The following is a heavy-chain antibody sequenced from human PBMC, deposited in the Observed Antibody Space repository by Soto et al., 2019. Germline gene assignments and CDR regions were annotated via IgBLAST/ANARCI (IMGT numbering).Heavy chain of an antibody. J-gene: IGHJ6*02. V-gene: IGHV5-51*01. D-gene: IGHD4-17*01. CDR1: GYSFTSYW. CDR3: ARLHDYDENSYYYYGMDV. Sequence: PGESLKISCKGSGYSFTSYWIGWVRQMPGKGLEWMGIIYPGDSDTRYSPSFQGQVTISADKSISTAYLQWSSLKASDTAMYYCARLHDYDENSYYYYGMDVWGQGTTVTVS. CDR2: IYPGDSDT.